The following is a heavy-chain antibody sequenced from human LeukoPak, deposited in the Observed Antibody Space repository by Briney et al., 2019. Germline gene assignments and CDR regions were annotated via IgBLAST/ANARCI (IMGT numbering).Heavy chain of an antibody. J-gene: IGHJ4*02. CDR1: GYTFTGYY. Sequence: ASVKASFKASGYTFTGYYMHWVRQAPGQGLEWVGWINPSSGVTNYAQKFQGRVTITRDTSISTAYMELSGLRSDDTAVYYCARVIIGHDSSSNFDYWGQGTLVTVSS. CDR3: ARVIIGHDSSSNFDY. CDR2: INPSSGVT. V-gene: IGHV1-2*02. D-gene: IGHD6-13*01.